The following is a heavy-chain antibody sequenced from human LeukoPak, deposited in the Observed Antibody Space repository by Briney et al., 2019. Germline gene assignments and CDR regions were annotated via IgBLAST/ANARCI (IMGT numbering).Heavy chain of an antibody. Sequence: PGGSLRLSCAASGFTFSSYGMHWVRQAPGKGLEWVAVISYDGSNKYYADSVKGRFTISRDNSKNTLYLQMNSLRAEDTAVYYCAKSGGVVVVPADYFDYWGQGTLVTVSS. CDR2: ISYDGSNK. V-gene: IGHV3-30*18. CDR1: GFTFSSYG. D-gene: IGHD2-2*01. CDR3: AKSGGVVVVPADYFDY. J-gene: IGHJ4*02.